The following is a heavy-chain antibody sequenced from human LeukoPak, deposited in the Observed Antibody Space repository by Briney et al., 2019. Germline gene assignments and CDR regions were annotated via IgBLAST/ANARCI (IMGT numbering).Heavy chain of an antibody. CDR2: IRFDGSTK. V-gene: IGHV3-30*02. Sequence: LPGGSLRLSCAASGFTFSDYGMVWVRQAPGKGLEWMAFIRFDGSTKYYADSVKDRFTISRDNSKNTLYLQMNSLRAEDTAVYYCSKVATASDYWGQGTLVTVSS. CDR1: GFTFSDYG. D-gene: IGHD5-12*01. J-gene: IGHJ4*02. CDR3: SKVATASDY.